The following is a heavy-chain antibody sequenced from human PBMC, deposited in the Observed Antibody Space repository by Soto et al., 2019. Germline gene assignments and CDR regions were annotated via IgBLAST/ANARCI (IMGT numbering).Heavy chain of an antibody. D-gene: IGHD1-7*01. CDR2: IIPIFGTA. CDR3: ATTGTTEAYYYYGMDV. CDR1: GGTFSSYA. V-gene: IGHV1-69*13. J-gene: IGHJ6*02. Sequence: SVKVSCKASGGTFSSYAISWLRQAPGQGLEWMGGIIPIFGTANYAQKFQGRVTITADESTSTAYMELSSLRSEDTAVYYCATTGTTEAYYYYGMDVWGQGTTVTVSS.